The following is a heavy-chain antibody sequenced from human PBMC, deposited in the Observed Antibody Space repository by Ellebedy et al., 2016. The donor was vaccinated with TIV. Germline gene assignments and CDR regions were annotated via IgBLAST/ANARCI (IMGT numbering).Heavy chain of an antibody. CDR2: TDPSDSYT. V-gene: IGHV5-10-1*01. CDR1: GYSFTTYW. CDR3: ARYHGSAMDFDY. D-gene: IGHD3-10*01. Sequence: ASVKVSCKGSGYSFTTYWIAWVRQMPGKGLEWMGRTDPSDSYTNYSPSFQGHVTISADKSISTAYLQWSSLKASDTAMYYCARYHGSAMDFDYWGQGTLVTVSS. J-gene: IGHJ4*02.